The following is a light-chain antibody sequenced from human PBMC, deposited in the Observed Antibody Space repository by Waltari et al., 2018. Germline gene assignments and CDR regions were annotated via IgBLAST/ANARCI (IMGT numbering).Light chain of an antibody. CDR1: QSVSSY. Sequence: EIVLTQSPATLSLSPGERAPLSCRASQSVSSYLAWYQQNPGQAPRLLIYDASNRATGIPARFSGSGSGTDFTLTISSLEPEDFAVYYCQQRSNWPPGVTFGPGTKVDIK. CDR2: DAS. V-gene: IGKV3-11*01. J-gene: IGKJ3*01. CDR3: QQRSNWPPGVT.